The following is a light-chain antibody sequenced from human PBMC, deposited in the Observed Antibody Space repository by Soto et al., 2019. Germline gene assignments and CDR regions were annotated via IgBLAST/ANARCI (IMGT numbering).Light chain of an antibody. Sequence: DIVMTQSPLSLPVTPGEPASISCRSSQSLLQSDGYSYLAWYLQKPGQSPQLLIYVASNRASGVPDRFSGSGSGTDFTLKISRVEAEDVGVYYCMQALQTPVTCGEGTRLEIK. J-gene: IGKJ5*01. CDR2: VAS. CDR3: MQALQTPVT. CDR1: QSLLQSDGYSY. V-gene: IGKV2-28*01.